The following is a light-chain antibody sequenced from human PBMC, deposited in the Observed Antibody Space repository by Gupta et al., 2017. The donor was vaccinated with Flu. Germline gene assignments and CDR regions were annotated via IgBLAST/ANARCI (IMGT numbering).Light chain of an antibody. CDR1: HSVSSSY. V-gene: IGKV3-20*01. CDR2: GAS. J-gene: IGKJ5*01. CDR3: QQYGSSPPIT. Sequence: EIVLTQSPGTLSLSPGERATLSCRASHSVSSSYLAWYQRKPGQAPRLLIYGASSRATGIPDRFSGSGYATDFTLTISRREPEDFAVYYCQQYGSSPPITFGQGTRLEIK.